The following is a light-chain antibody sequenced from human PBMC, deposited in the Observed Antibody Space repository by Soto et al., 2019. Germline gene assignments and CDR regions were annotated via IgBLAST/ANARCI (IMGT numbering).Light chain of an antibody. CDR2: SNN. V-gene: IGLV1-44*01. J-gene: IGLJ2*01. CDR1: SSNIGSNT. CDR3: AAWDDSLNGLVV. Sequence: QSVLTQPPSASGTPGQRVTISCSGSSSNIGSNTVNWYQQLPGTAPKLLIYSNNQRPSGVPDRFSGYKSGTSASLAISGLQSEDEADYYCAAWDDSLNGLVVFGGGTTLTVL.